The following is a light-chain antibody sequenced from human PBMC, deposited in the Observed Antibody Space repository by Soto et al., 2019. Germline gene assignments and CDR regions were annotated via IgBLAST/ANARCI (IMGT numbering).Light chain of an antibody. J-gene: IGKJ4*01. CDR3: QQFNSYPLT. V-gene: IGKV1-13*02. Sequence: GASVTITCPESQAIRTALAWYQQKPGKAPKLLIYDASSLESGVPARFSGSGSGTDFTLTISSLQPEDFATYYCQQFNSYPLTFGRGTKVEIK. CDR1: QAIRTA. CDR2: DAS.